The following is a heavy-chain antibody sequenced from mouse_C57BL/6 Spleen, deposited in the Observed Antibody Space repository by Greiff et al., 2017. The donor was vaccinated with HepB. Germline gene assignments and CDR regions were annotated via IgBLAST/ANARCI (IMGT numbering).Heavy chain of an antibody. CDR3: TVYDYDEGYAMDY. Sequence: EVKVEESGGGLVQPGGSMKLSCVASGFTFSNYWMNWVRQSPEKGLEWVAQIRLKSDNYATHYAESVKGRFTISRDDSKSSVYLQMNNLRAEDTGIYYCTVYDYDEGYAMDYWGQGTSVTVSS. J-gene: IGHJ4*01. V-gene: IGHV6-3*01. D-gene: IGHD2-4*01. CDR1: GFTFSNYW. CDR2: IRLKSDNYAT.